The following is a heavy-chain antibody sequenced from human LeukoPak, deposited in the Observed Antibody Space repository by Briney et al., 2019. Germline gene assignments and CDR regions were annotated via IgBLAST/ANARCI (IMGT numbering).Heavy chain of an antibody. D-gene: IGHD2-2*01. Sequence: GGSLRLSCAASGFTFSSYAMSWVRKAPGKGLEWVSAISGSGGSTYYADSVKGRFTISRDNSKNTLYLQMNSMRAEDTAVYYCAKNPHIVVVPAAMDYWGQGTLVTVSS. J-gene: IGHJ4*02. V-gene: IGHV3-23*01. CDR3: AKNPHIVVVPAAMDY. CDR2: ISGSGGST. CDR1: GFTFSSYA.